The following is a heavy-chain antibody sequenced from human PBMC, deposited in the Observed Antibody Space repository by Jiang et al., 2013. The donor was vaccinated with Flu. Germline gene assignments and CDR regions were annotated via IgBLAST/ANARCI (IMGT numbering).Heavy chain of an antibody. CDR3: ARQGPRTNWLFDMDV. CDR1: GDSISSYY. J-gene: IGHJ6*02. CDR2: ISSIGGT. V-gene: IGHV4-59*01. Sequence: GPGLVKPSETLSLTCTVSGDSISSYYWNWIRQPPGKGLEWIGYISSIGGTNYNPSLKSRVTMSVDTPKKQFSLKLRSVTAADTAVYYCARQGPRTNWLFDMDVWGQGTTVTVSS. D-gene: IGHD2-2*01.